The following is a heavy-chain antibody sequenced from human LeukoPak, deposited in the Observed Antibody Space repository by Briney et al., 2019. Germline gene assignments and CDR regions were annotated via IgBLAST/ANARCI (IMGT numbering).Heavy chain of an antibody. CDR1: GGSFSGYY. CDR3: ARVMAVTTFDY. V-gene: IGHV4-34*01. J-gene: IGHJ4*02. Sequence: ASETLSLTCAVYGGSFSGYYWSWIRQPPGKGLEWIGSIYYSGSTYYNPSLKSRVTISVDTSKNQFSLKLSSVTAADTAVYYCARVMAVTTFDYWGQGTLVTVSS. CDR2: IYYSGST. D-gene: IGHD4-17*01.